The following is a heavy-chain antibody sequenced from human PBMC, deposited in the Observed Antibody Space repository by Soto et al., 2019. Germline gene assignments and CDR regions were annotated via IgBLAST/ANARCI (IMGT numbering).Heavy chain of an antibody. Sequence: PSETLSLTCAVYGGSFSGYYWSWIRQPPGKGLEWIGEINHSGSTNYNPSLKNRVTISVDTNTNKFSLMLISVTTEETAAYYCGGGAGRGYYDIWSDYYTDNWFDPWGQGTLVTVSS. J-gene: IGHJ5*02. CDR1: GGSFSGYY. CDR3: GGGAGRGYYDIWSDYYTDNWFDP. V-gene: IGHV4-34*01. CDR2: INHSGST. D-gene: IGHD3-3*01.